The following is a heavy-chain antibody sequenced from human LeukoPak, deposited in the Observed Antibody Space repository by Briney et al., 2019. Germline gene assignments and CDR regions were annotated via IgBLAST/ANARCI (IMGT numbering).Heavy chain of an antibody. V-gene: IGHV1-2*02. Sequence: GESLKISCKGSGYSFTTYWIGWVRQAPGQGPEWMGWINPNSGDANYPQKFQGRVTMTRDTSISTAYMEMSSLRSDDTAVYYCARDKGSGYLPFDFWGQGTLVTVSS. CDR2: INPNSGDA. D-gene: IGHD5-18*01. CDR3: ARDKGSGYLPFDF. CDR1: GYSFTTYW. J-gene: IGHJ4*02.